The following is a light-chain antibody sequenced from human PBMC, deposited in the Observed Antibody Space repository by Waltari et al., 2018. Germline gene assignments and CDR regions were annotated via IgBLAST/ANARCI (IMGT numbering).Light chain of an antibody. V-gene: IGLV2-14*03. CDR1: NSAIGSYNF. CDR2: DVN. CDR3: ASYTSTNTVL. J-gene: IGLJ2*01. Sequence: QSALTQPASVSGSPGQSITISCPGTNSAIGSYNFVSWYQPHPDKAPKLMIFDVNRWPSGVSHRFSGSKAGNTASLTISGLQAEDEADYFCASYTSTNTVLFGGGTKVTVL.